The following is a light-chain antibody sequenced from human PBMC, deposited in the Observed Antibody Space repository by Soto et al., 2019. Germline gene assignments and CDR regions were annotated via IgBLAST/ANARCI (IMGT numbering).Light chain of an antibody. Sequence: EIVLTQSPGTLSLSPGERATLSCRASESISGTFLAWYQQKPGQAPRLLLFGASKRATGIPDRFSGSGSGTDFTLTISRVEPEDFAVYYCQQYGSSPLFSFGPGTKVDVK. CDR3: QQYGSSPLFS. CDR1: ESISGTF. V-gene: IGKV3-20*01. CDR2: GAS. J-gene: IGKJ3*01.